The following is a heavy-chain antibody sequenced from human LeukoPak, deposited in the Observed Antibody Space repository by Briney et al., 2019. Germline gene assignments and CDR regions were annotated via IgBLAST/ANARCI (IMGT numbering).Heavy chain of an antibody. CDR1: GYTFTGYY. CDR2: INPNSGGT. Sequence: ASVKVSCKASGYTFTGYYMHWVRQAPGQGLEWRGWINPNSGGTNYAQKFQGRVTMTRDTSISTAYMELSRLRSDDTAVYYCARDFGHCSSTSCLSPPDYWGQGTLVTVSS. J-gene: IGHJ4*02. D-gene: IGHD2-2*01. V-gene: IGHV1-2*02. CDR3: ARDFGHCSSTSCLSPPDY.